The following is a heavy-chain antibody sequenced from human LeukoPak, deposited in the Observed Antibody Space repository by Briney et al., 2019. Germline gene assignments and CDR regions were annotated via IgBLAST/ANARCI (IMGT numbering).Heavy chain of an antibody. CDR1: GGSFSGYY. V-gene: IGHV4-34*01. J-gene: IGHJ4*02. D-gene: IGHD3-10*01. CDR2: INHSGST. Sequence: PSETLSLTCAVYGGSFSGYYWSWIRQPPGKGLEWIGEINHSGSTNYNPSLKSRVTISVDTSKNQFSLKLSSVTAADTAVYYCARGRRFGELSDFDYWGQGTLVTVSS. CDR3: ARGRRFGELSDFDY.